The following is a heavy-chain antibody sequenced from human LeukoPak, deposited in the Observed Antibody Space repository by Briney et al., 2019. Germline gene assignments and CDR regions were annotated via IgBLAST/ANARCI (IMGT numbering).Heavy chain of an antibody. J-gene: IGHJ6*03. CDR1: GGSISSSSYY. CDR3: ARHRSSSWYGNYYYYMDV. V-gene: IGHV4-39*01. Sequence: PSETLSLTCAVSGGSISSSSYYWGWIRQPPGKGLEWIGSIYYSGSTYYNPSLKSRVTISVDTSKNQFSLKLSSVTAADTAVYYCARHRSSSWYGNYYYYMDVWGKGTTVTISS. CDR2: IYYSGST. D-gene: IGHD6-13*01.